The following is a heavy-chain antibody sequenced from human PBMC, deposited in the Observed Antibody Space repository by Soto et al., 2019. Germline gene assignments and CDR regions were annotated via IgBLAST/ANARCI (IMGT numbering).Heavy chain of an antibody. D-gene: IGHD3-22*01. CDR2: IYYSGST. CDR1: GGSISSDY. Sequence: SETLSLTCTVSGGSISSDYWSWIRQPPGKGLEWIGYIYYSGSTNYNPSLKSRVTISVDTSKNQFSLKLSSVTAADTAVYYCARRGSGYYCNYFGYLGQGTLGIVSS. CDR3: ARRGSGYYCNYFGY. J-gene: IGHJ4*02. V-gene: IGHV4-59*01.